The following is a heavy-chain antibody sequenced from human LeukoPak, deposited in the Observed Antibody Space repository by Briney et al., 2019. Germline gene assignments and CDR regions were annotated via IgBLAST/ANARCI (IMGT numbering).Heavy chain of an antibody. D-gene: IGHD4-17*01. CDR1: GYSFTHYW. J-gene: IGHJ1*01. V-gene: IGHV5-51*01. CDR2: IYPGDSDT. CDR3: ATGASKVTTDFANY. Sequence: GESLKISCKGSGYSFTHYWIGWVRQMPGKGLEWMGIIYPGDSDTRYSPSFQGQVTISADKSISTAYLQWSSLKASDTAMYFCATGASKVTTDFANYWGQGTQVAVSS.